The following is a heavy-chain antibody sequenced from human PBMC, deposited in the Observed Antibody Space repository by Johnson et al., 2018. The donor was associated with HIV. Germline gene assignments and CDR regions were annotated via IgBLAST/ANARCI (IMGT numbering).Heavy chain of an antibody. V-gene: IGHV3-30*03. CDR3: ARERFSDILTGYHAFDV. CDR2: ILYDGSKT. Sequence: VQLVESGGGVVQPGRSLRLSCAASGFTFSNFGIHWVRQAPGKGLEWVAVILYDGSKTFYADAVKGRFTISRDNSKNRLYLQMNSLRPEDTAVYYCARERFSDILTGYHAFDVWGQGTMVTVSS. J-gene: IGHJ3*01. D-gene: IGHD3-9*01. CDR1: GFTFSNFG.